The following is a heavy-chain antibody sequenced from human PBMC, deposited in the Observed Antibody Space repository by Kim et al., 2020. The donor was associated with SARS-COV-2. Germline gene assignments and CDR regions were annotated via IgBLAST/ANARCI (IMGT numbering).Heavy chain of an antibody. D-gene: IGHD3-10*01. J-gene: IGHJ5*02. CDR2: IHYSGTA. Sequence: SETLSLTCTVSGASIRSYYWSWIRQPPGRGLEWIGYIHYSGTANYIPSLKSRVTISIDTSKNQFSLKLSSVTAADTAVYYCARVSYSDSGSFMVLFDP. CDR3: ARVSYSDSGSFMVLFDP. CDR1: GASIRSYY. V-gene: IGHV4-59*13.